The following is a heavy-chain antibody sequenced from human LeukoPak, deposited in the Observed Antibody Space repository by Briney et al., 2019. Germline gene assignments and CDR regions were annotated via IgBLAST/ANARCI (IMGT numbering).Heavy chain of an antibody. Sequence: ASVKVSCKASGGTFSSYAISWVRQAPGKGLEWMGGFDPEDGETIYAQKFQGRVTMTEDTSTDTAYMELSSLRSEDTAVYYCATARRDTAMVTIWFDPWGQGTLVTVSS. J-gene: IGHJ5*02. V-gene: IGHV1-24*01. CDR1: GGTFSSYA. D-gene: IGHD5-18*01. CDR2: FDPEDGET. CDR3: ATARRDTAMVTIWFDP.